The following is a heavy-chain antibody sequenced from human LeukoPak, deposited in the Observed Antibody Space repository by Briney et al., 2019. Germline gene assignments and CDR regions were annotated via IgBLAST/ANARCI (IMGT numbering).Heavy chain of an antibody. V-gene: IGHV1-3*03. Sequence: ASVKVSCKASGYTFTSYAMHWVRQAPGQRLEWMGWINAGNGNTKYSQEFQGRVTITRDTSASTAYMELSSLRSEDMAVHYCARGGGYCSSTSCYNNWFDPWGQGTLVTVSS. D-gene: IGHD2-2*02. CDR2: INAGNGNT. CDR3: ARGGGYCSSTSCYNNWFDP. J-gene: IGHJ5*02. CDR1: GYTFTSYA.